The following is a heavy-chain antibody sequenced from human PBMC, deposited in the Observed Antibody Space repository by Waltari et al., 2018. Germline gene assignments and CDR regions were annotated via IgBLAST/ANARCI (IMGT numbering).Heavy chain of an antibody. CDR1: GFTFSSYA. V-gene: IGHV3-23*01. J-gene: IGHJ4*02. D-gene: IGHD1-26*01. CDR2: ISNSGGDT. Sequence: EVQLLESGGGLVQQGGSLRLSCAASGFTFSSYALSWVRQAPGKGLEWVSSISNSGGDTYYAESVKGRFTISRDNSKNTLYLQMNSLRAEDTAVYYCAKTRGNYYYFDYWGQGTLVTTSS. CDR3: AKTRGNYYYFDY.